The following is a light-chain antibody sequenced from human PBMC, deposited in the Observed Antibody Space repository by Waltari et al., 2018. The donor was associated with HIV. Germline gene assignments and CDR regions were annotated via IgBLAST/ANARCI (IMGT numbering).Light chain of an antibody. Sequence: EIVLTQSPGTLSLSPGERATLSCRASQSVSSSYLAWYQQKPGQAPRLLVYGASNRATGIPARFSGSGSGTDFTLTVSSLEPEDFAVYYCQQRRNWPQTFGQGTKVEIK. CDR2: GAS. CDR3: QQRRNWPQT. V-gene: IGKV3D-20*02. CDR1: QSVSSSY. J-gene: IGKJ1*01.